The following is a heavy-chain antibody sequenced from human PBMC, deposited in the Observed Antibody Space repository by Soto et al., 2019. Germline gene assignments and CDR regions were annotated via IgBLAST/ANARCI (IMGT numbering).Heavy chain of an antibody. J-gene: IGHJ2*01. D-gene: IGHD3-3*01. CDR2: INPNSGGT. Sequence: ASVKVSCKASGYTFTGYYRHWVRQAPGQGLEWMGWINPNSGGTNYAQKFQGRVTMNRDTSISTAYMELSRLRADDTAVYYCARDVRFLEWTVIVQGYFDLWGRRTLVTVCS. V-gene: IGHV1-2*02. CDR3: ARDVRFLEWTVIVQGYFDL. CDR1: GYTFTGYY.